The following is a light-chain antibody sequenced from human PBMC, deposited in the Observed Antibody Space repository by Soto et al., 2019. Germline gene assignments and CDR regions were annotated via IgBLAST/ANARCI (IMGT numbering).Light chain of an antibody. CDR1: QSISNY. Sequence: DIQMTQSPSSLSASVGDRVTITCRAGQSISNYLNWYQQKPGKAPKLLVHGASTLQSGVPSRFSGSGSGTDFTLIISSLQPEDYATYYCQQSYTTLGVTFGGGTKVEIK. V-gene: IGKV1-39*01. CDR2: GAS. CDR3: QQSYTTLGVT. J-gene: IGKJ4*01.